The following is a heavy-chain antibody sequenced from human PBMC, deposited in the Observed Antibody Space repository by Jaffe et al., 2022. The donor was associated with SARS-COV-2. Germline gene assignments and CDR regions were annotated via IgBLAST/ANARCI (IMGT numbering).Heavy chain of an antibody. CDR2: INPSGGST. CDR1: GDTFTNYY. CDR3: ARGGIGHSYYYMDV. Sequence: QVQLVESGAEVKKPGASVKVSCKASGDTFTNYYMHWVRQAPGQGLEWMGLINPSGGSTAYAQRLQGRVTMTRDTSTSTVYMELSSLRSEDTAVYYCARGGIGHSYYYMDVWGKGTAVTVSS. D-gene: IGHD6-13*01. V-gene: IGHV1-46*04. J-gene: IGHJ6*03.